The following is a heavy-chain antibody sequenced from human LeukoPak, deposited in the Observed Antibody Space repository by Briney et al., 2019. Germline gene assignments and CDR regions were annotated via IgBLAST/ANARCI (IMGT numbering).Heavy chain of an antibody. CDR2: ISGSGAGT. D-gene: IGHD6-13*01. CDR1: GLTFSNYA. V-gene: IGHV3-23*01. J-gene: IGHJ4*02. CDR3: ATNTSSWSFDY. Sequence: GGSLRLSCAASGLTFSNYAMSWVRQAPGKGLQWVSTISGSGAGTYYADSVKVRFTISRDNSKNTLYLQMHSLRAEDTAVYYCATNTSSWSFDYWGQGTLVTVSS.